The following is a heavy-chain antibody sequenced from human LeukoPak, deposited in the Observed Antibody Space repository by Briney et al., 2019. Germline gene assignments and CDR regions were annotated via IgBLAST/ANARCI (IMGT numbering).Heavy chain of an antibody. CDR2: ISGSGGST. D-gene: IGHD2-15*01. J-gene: IGHJ4*02. V-gene: IGHV3-23*01. CDR3: AKGRSYCSGGSCYYGYFDY. Sequence: GGSLRLSCAASGFTFSNAWMSWVRQAPGKGLEWVSAISGSGGSTYYADSVKGRFTISRDNSKNTLYLQMNSLRAEDTAVYYCAKGRSYCSGGSCYYGYFDYWGQGTLVTVSS. CDR1: GFTFSNAW.